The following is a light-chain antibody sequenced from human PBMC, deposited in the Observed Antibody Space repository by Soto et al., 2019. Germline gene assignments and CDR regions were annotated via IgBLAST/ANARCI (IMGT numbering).Light chain of an antibody. CDR3: QQYYSTPHT. Sequence: DIVMTQSPDSLAVSLGERATINCKSSQSVFYSSNNKNYIAWNQQKTGQPPKLLIYWASTRESGVPYRFSGSGSGTDFTLTISSLQAEDVAVYYCQQYYSTPHTFGGGTKVEIK. CDR1: QSVFYSSNNKNY. J-gene: IGKJ4*01. CDR2: WAS. V-gene: IGKV4-1*01.